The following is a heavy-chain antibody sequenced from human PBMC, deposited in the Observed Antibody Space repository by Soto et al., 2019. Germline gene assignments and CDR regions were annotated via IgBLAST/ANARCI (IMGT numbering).Heavy chain of an antibody. D-gene: IGHD3-3*01. CDR2: INPSGSIT. J-gene: IGHJ6*02. CDR3: TRGSFLEWSCMDV. CDR1: GYTFNRYY. Sequence: QVQLVQSGAEVKKPGASVKVSCKASGYTFNRYYMHWVRQAPGQGLEWMGMINPSGSITSYTQQFQGRLTMTRDTSTSTVYMELSSLRSEDTAVYYCTRGSFLEWSCMDVWGQGTTVTVS. V-gene: IGHV1-46*02.